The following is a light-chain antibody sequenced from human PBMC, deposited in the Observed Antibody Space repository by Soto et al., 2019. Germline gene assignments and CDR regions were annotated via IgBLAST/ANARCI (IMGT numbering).Light chain of an antibody. Sequence: QAVVTQEPSLTVSPGGTVTLTCGSSTGDVTSGLYPYWFQQKPGQAPRTLIYDTSNKHSGTPARFSGSFLGGNAALPLSGAQPEEEADYCCLLSDSGENVFGGGTKVTVL. V-gene: IGLV7-46*01. CDR2: DTS. J-gene: IGLJ2*01. CDR1: TGDVTSGLY. CDR3: LLSDSGENV.